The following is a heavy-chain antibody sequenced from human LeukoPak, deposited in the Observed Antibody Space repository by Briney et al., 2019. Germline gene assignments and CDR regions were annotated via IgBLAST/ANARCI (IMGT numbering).Heavy chain of an antibody. V-gene: IGHV1-2*02. Sequence: ASVKLSYSTSGHTFTGSYLHWVRQVPGQGLEWMGWTNPSTGGTKSEQQFEGRVTMTRDTSNTTGYLELSSLRLDETTTYYYARGGEFCSITTCDAFDHWGQGTLVIVSS. CDR2: TNPSTGGT. CDR3: ARGGEFCSITTCDAFDH. CDR1: GHTFTGSY. D-gene: IGHD2-2*01. J-gene: IGHJ4*02.